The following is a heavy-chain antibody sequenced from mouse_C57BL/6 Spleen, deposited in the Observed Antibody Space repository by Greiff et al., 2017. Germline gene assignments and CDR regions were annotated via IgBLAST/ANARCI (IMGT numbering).Heavy chain of an antibody. V-gene: IGHV3-8*01. CDR2: ISYSGST. CDR3: ARYASYDGSYWYFDV. D-gene: IGHD2-3*01. CDR1: GYSITSDY. Sequence: EVHLVESGPGLAKPSQTLSLPCSVTGYSITSDYWNWIRKFPGNKLEYMGYISYSGSTYYNPSHNSRISITRDTSKNQYYLQLNSVTTEDTATYYCARYASYDGSYWYFDVWGTGTTVTVSS. J-gene: IGHJ1*03.